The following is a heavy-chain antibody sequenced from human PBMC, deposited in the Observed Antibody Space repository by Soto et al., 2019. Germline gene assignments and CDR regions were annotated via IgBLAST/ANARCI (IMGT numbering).Heavy chain of an antibody. V-gene: IGHV3-23*01. CDR2: ISGSGGST. CDR1: GFTFSSYA. J-gene: IGHJ4*02. Sequence: EVQLLESGGGLVQPGGSLRLSCAASGFTFSSYAMSWVRQAPGKGLEWVSGISGSGGSTYYADSVKGRFTISRDNSKNTLYLHMNSLRAEDTAVYYCAKAGPLCDSSGLPNYFDYWGQGTLVTVSS. D-gene: IGHD3-22*01. CDR3: AKAGPLCDSSGLPNYFDY.